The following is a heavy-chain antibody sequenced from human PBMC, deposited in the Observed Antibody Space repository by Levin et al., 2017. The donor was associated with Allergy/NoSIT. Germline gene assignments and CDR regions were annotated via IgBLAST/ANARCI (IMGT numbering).Heavy chain of an antibody. CDR2: ITSGDRT. D-gene: IGHD2-2*01. Sequence: PWESLKISCAASGYTFSTSGVSWVRQAPLKGLEWVSTITSGDRTSYAESVKGRFTISRDNSKNTVYLQMSSLRAEDTALYYCAKPNPLSYASGGGYNFDSWGQGTLVTVSS. V-gene: IGHV3-23*01. CDR3: AKPNPLSYASGGGYNFDS. J-gene: IGHJ4*02. CDR1: GYTFSTSG.